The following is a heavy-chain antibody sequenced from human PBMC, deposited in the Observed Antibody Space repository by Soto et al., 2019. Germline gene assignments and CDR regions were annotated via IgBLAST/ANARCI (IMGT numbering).Heavy chain of an antibody. CDR1: GFTFTTYA. Sequence: EVQLLESGGGLIQPGGSLRLSCAASGFTFTTYAMRWVRQAPGKGLEWVSAISASGDITYYADSVKGRFTISRDSSKNXXXXXXXXXXXXXXXXXXXXXXXNLIPWGSNHWGQGTLVTVSS. D-gene: IGHD3-10*01. J-gene: IGHJ5*02. CDR2: ISASGDIT. V-gene: IGHV3-23*01. CDR3: XXXXNLIPWGSNH.